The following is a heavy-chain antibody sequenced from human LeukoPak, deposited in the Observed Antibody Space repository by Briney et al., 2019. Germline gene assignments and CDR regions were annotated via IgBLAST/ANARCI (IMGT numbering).Heavy chain of an antibody. D-gene: IGHD2-15*01. CDR3: ARIGGSPRGVGY. V-gene: IGHV1-2*02. CDR1: GYTFTGYY. Sequence: ASVTVSCKASGYTFTGYYMHWVRQAPGQGLEWMGWINPNSGGTNYAQKFQGRVTMTRDTSISTAYMELCRLRSDDTAVYYCARIGGSPRGVGYWGQGTLVTVSS. J-gene: IGHJ4*02. CDR2: INPNSGGT.